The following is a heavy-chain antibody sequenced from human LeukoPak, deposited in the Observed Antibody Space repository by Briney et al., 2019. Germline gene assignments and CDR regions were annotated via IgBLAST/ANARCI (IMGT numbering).Heavy chain of an antibody. CDR3: AREYGSGIYYEYPFDN. D-gene: IGHD3-10*01. J-gene: IGHJ4*02. CDR1: GGSISSGSYS. CDR2: IYPRGST. Sequence: SETLSLTCAVSGGSISSGSYSWSWIRQPPGKGLEWIGYIYPRGSTYYNPSLKSRVILSLDKSANQFSLKLSSVTAADTAVYYCAREYGSGIYYEYPFDNWGQGTLVTVSS. V-gene: IGHV4-30-2*01.